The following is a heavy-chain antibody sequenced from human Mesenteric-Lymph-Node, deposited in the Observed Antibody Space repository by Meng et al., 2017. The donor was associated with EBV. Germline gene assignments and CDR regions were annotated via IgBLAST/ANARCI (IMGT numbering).Heavy chain of an antibody. D-gene: IGHD1-26*01. V-gene: IGHV4-39*06. CDR1: GGSISSSSYY. Sequence: RLERRGSGPGLGKPSEPLSLTCTVSGGSISSSSYYWGWIRQPPGKGLEWIGDFYYSENTYYNPSLKSRVTISVDTSKNQFSLKLSSVTAADTAVYYCARRPWSLYYYFDYWGPGTLVTVSS. CDR2: FYYSENT. J-gene: IGHJ4*02. CDR3: ARRPWSLYYYFDY.